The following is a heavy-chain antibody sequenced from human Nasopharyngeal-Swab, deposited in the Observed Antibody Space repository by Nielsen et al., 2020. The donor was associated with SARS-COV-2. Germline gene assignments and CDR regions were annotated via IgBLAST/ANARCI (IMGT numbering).Heavy chain of an antibody. D-gene: IGHD6-13*01. Sequence: SETLSLTCTVSSGSISSYYWSWIRQPPGKGLEWIGYIYYSGSTNYNPSLKSRVTISVDTSKNQFSLKLSSVTAADTAVYYCARVNVYSISSSWYFDYWGQGTLVTVSS. CDR2: IYYSGST. V-gene: IGHV4-59*13. CDR3: ARVNVYSISSSWYFDY. J-gene: IGHJ4*02. CDR1: SGSISSYY.